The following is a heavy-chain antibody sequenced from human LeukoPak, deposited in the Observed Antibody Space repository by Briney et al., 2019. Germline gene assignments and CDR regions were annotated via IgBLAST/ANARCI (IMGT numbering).Heavy chain of an antibody. D-gene: IGHD3-9*01. CDR3: AKALGATWNYYDILTGYYTFDY. CDR1: GFSFSGYG. CDR2: ISYDGSNK. V-gene: IGHV3-30*18. J-gene: IGHJ4*02. Sequence: GGSLRLSCAASGFSFSGYGMHWVRQAPGKGLEWVAVISYDGSNKYYADSVKGRFTISRDNSKNTLYLQMNSLRAEDTAVYYCAKALGATWNYYDILTGYYTFDYWGQGTLVTVSS.